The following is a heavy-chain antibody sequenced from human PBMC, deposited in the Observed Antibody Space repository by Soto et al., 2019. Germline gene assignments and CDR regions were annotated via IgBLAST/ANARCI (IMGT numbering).Heavy chain of an antibody. J-gene: IGHJ6*03. V-gene: IGHV3-7*01. Sequence: ESGGGLVQPGGSLRLSCAASGFTFSSYWMSWVRQAPGKGLEWVANIKQDGSEKYYVDSVKGRFTISRDNAKNSLYLQMNSLRAEDTAVYYCARREYSSSWYYYYYYMDVWGKGTTVTVSS. CDR2: IKQDGSEK. D-gene: IGHD6-13*01. CDR1: GFTFSSYW. CDR3: ARREYSSSWYYYYYYMDV.